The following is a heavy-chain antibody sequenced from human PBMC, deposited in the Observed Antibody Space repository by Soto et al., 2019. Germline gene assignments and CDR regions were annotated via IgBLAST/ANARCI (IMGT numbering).Heavy chain of an antibody. V-gene: IGHV3-7*01. D-gene: IGHD2-15*01. CDR3: ARSLGWRDAFDI. Sequence: AGGSLRLSCAASGFTLSRYWMSWVRQAPGKELEWVANIKEDGSEKYYVDSVKGRFTISRDNAKNSLYLQMNSLRVEDTAVYFCARSLGWRDAFDIWGQGTMVTVS. CDR2: IKEDGSEK. CDR1: GFTLSRYW. J-gene: IGHJ3*02.